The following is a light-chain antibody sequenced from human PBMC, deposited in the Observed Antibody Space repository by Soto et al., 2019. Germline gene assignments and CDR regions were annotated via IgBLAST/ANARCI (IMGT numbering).Light chain of an antibody. V-gene: IGKV3-20*01. CDR2: GAS. CDR3: QQYGSSGT. CDR1: QSVSNNY. J-gene: IGKJ1*01. Sequence: VLRQSPGQLSLSPGERATLSCRASQSVSNNYLAWYQQKPGQAPRLLIYGASNRATGIPDRFSGSGSGTDFTLTISRLEPEDFAVYYCQQYGSSGTFGQGTKVAIK.